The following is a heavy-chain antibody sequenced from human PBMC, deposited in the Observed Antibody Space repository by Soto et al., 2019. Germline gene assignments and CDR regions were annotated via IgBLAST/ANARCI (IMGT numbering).Heavy chain of an antibody. Sequence: QITLKKSGPTLVRPAQPLTLTCDFSGFSLSTYHMGVAWIRQPPGKALERLALIYRDDDKRYSPSLKDRLAIFNDPSSNQAVLTITNIDPGDSATYFCAHAGDYDLLTFDHWGPGTLVTVSS. CDR1: GFSLSTYHMG. CDR2: IYRDDDK. CDR3: AHAGDYDLLTFDH. V-gene: IGHV2-5*02. D-gene: IGHD4-17*01. J-gene: IGHJ4*02.